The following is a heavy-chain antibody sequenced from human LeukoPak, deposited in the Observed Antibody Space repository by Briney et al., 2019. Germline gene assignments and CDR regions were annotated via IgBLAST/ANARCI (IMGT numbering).Heavy chain of an antibody. D-gene: IGHD3-22*01. V-gene: IGHV4-59*01. CDR1: GGSISTYY. CDR2: IYYSGST. J-gene: IGHJ4*02. CDR3: ARSFSPNYYDLLDY. Sequence: SETLSLTCTVSGGSISTYYWSWIRQPLGKGLEWIGYIYYSGSTNYNPSLKSRVTISLDTSKIQFSLKLNSVTAADTAMYYCARSFSPNYYDLLDYWGQGTLVTVSS.